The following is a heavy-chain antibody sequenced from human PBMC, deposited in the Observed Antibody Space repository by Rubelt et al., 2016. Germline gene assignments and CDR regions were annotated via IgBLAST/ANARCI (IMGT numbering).Heavy chain of an antibody. CDR3: ARAVSYYDSSGYGYYYYMDV. V-gene: IGHV4-39*07. J-gene: IGHJ6*03. CDR2: IYYSGST. D-gene: IGHD3-22*01. CDR1: GGSISSSSYY. Sequence: QLQLQESGPGLVKPSETLSLTCTVSGGSISSSSYYWGWIRQPPGKGLEWIGSIYYSGSTYYNPSLKSRVPISVATSKNQFSLKLSSGTAADTAVYYCARAVSYYDSSGYGYYYYMDVWGKGTTVTVSS.